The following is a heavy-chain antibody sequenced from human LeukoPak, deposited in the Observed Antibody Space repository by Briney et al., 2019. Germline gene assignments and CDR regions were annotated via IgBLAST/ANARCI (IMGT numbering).Heavy chain of an antibody. CDR3: ARGYVVPDYYFDY. CDR1: GGSFSGHY. Sequence: SETLSLTCAVYGGSFSGHYWSWIRQPPGKGLEWIGEINHSGSTNYNPSLKSRVTISVDTSKNQFSLKLSSVTAADTAVYYCARGYVVPDYYFDYWGQGTLVTVSS. V-gene: IGHV4-34*01. J-gene: IGHJ4*02. CDR2: INHSGST. D-gene: IGHD2-2*01.